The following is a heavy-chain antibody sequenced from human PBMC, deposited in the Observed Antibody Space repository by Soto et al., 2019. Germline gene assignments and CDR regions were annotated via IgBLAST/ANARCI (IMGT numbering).Heavy chain of an antibody. Sequence: ASVKVSCKASGYNFTSYGISWVRQAPGQGLEWMGWISPHNDRTKYARRFQDRVTMTTETPTSTVYMELGSLGSDDTAVYYCARDLYYSSGRYFDHDAFDIWGQGEVVTVSS. V-gene: IGHV1-18*01. D-gene: IGHD6-19*01. J-gene: IGHJ3*02. CDR1: GYNFTSYG. CDR2: ISPHNDRT. CDR3: ARDLYYSSGRYFDHDAFDI.